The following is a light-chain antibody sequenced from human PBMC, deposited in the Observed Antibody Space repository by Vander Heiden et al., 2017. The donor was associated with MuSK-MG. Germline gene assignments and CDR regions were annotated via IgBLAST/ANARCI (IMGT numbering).Light chain of an antibody. V-gene: IGKV1-5*03. CDR1: QSISSW. CDR3: QQDNSYSLT. CDR2: KAS. Sequence: DIQMTQSPSTLSASVGDRVTITCRASQSISSWLAWYQLKPGKAPKLLIYKASSLESGVPSRFSGSGSGTEFTLTISSLQPDDFATYYCQQDNSYSLTFGGGTKVEIK. J-gene: IGKJ4*01.